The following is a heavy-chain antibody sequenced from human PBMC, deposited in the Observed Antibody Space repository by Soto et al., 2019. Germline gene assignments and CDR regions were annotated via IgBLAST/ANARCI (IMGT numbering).Heavy chain of an antibody. Sequence: GESLKISCKVSGYSFTSFWIGWVRQMPGKGLEWMGFISPGDSKTRYSPSFQGLVTISVDESTTTAYLQWSSLKASDTAMYFCARRHRYCSGDTCFLPDYWGQGTVVTVSS. CDR2: ISPGDSKT. V-gene: IGHV5-51*01. CDR3: ARRHRYCSGDTCFLPDY. D-gene: IGHD2-15*01. CDR1: GYSFTSFW. J-gene: IGHJ4*02.